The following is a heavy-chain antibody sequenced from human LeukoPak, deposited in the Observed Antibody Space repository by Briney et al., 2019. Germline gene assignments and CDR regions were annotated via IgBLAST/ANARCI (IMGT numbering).Heavy chain of an antibody. CDR1: SGSLSGYS. D-gene: IGHD4-17*01. CDR3: TRQSGTVTPVDY. V-gene: IGHV4-34*01. CDR2: ISHSGIT. J-gene: IGHJ4*02. Sequence: SETLSLTCAVSSGSLSGYSWGWIRQPPGKGLEWVWEISHSGITNYNASLKSRVTISLKKSEIQFSLMLSSVTAADTAVYYCTRQSGTVTPVDYWSQGTLVTVSS.